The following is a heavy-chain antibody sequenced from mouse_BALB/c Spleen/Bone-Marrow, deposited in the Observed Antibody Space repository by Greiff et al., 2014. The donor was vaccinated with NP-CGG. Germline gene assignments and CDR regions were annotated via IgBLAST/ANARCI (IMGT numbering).Heavy chain of an antibody. J-gene: IGHJ3*01. V-gene: IGHV1S81*02. Sequence: VQLQQSGAELVKPGASVQLSCKASGYTFTSYWMQWVRQRPGQGLEWIGEINPSNGRTNYKEKFKSKATLTVDKSSSTANMHLSSLTSEDSAVFYCARRDFRSWFAYWGQGTLVTVSA. CDR2: INPSNGRT. D-gene: IGHD2-14*01. CDR1: GYTFTSYW. CDR3: ARRDFRSWFAY.